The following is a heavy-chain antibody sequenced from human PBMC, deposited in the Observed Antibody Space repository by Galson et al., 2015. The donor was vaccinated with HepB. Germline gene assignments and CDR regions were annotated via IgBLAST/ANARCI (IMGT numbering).Heavy chain of an antibody. V-gene: IGHV1-3*01. J-gene: IGHJ6*02. CDR1: GYTFTSYA. Sequence: SVKVSCKASGYTFTSYAMHWVRQAPGQRLEWMGWINAGNGNTKYSQKFQGRVTITRDTSASTAYMELSSLRSEDTAVYYCARLRRIYCSSTSCYESVPYYGIDVWGQGTTVTVSS. CDR2: INAGNGNT. D-gene: IGHD2-2*01. CDR3: ARLRRIYCSSTSCYESVPYYGIDV.